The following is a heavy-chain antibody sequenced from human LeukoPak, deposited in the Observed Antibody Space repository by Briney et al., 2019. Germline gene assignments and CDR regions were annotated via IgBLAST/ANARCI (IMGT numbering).Heavy chain of an antibody. CDR2: IYYSGST. J-gene: IGHJ4*02. CDR3: ARGVNSGYFDY. Sequence: SETLSLTCAVYGGSFSGYYWTWIRQPPGKGLEWIGYIYYSGSTNYNPSLKSRVTISVDTSKNQFSLKLTSVTAADTAVYYCARGVNSGYFDYCGQGTLVTVSS. CDR1: GGSFSGYY. V-gene: IGHV4-59*01. D-gene: IGHD1-26*01.